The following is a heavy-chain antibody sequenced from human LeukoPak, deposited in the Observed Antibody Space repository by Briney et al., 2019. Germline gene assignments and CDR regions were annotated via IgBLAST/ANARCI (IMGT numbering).Heavy chain of an antibody. D-gene: IGHD2-15*01. CDR3: ARRYCSGSSCHFDY. J-gene: IGHJ4*02. V-gene: IGHV3-48*02. Sequence: PGGSLRLSCAASGFTFSSYNMNWVRQAPGKGLEWVSYISSSSSTIYYADSVKGRFTISRDNAKNSLYLQMNSLGDEDTSVYYCARRYCSGSSCHFDYWGQGTLVTVSS. CDR1: GFTFSSYN. CDR2: ISSSSSTI.